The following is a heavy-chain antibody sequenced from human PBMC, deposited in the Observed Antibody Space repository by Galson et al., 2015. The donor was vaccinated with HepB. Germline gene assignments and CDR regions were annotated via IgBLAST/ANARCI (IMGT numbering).Heavy chain of an antibody. D-gene: IGHD1-26*01. J-gene: IGHJ3*02. CDR2: INADNGKT. V-gene: IGHV1-3*01. CDR3: AADRIGGAQGAREGSAFDI. Sequence: SVKVSCKASGYTFTSYAMHWVRQAPGQRLEWMGWINADNGKTTYSQKFQGRVTITRDTSASTAYMELSSLRSEDTAVYYCAADRIGGAQGAREGSAFDIWGQGTTLTVSS. CDR1: GYTFTSYA.